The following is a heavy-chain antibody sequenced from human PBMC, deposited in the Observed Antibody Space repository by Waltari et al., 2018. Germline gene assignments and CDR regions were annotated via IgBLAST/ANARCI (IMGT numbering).Heavy chain of an antibody. D-gene: IGHD1-26*01. CDR2: ISGSGGST. J-gene: IGHJ1*01. CDR3: AKDQILGSVGATSFQH. V-gene: IGHV3-23*01. Sequence: EVQLLESGGGLVQPGGSLRLSCAASGFTFSSYAMSWVRQAPGKGLEWVSAISGSGGSTYYADSVKGRFTISRDNSKNTLYLQMNSLRAEDTAVYYCAKDQILGSVGATSFQHWGQGTLVTVSS. CDR1: GFTFSSYA.